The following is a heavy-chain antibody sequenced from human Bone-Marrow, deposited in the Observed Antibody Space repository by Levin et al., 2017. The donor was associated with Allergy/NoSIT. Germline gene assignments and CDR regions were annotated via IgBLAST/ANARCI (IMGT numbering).Heavy chain of an antibody. J-gene: IGHJ4*02. D-gene: IGHD5-24*01. CDR3: ARHNNYGFDY. Sequence: RWGSLRLSCEASGYSFPNYWIGWVRLMPGKGLEWVAIIFPGGSDTRYNPSFQGQVTISADKSISTAYLQWSSLRASDTAMYYCARHNNYGFDYWGQGTLVTVSS. V-gene: IGHV5-51*01. CDR1: GYSFPNYW. CDR2: IFPGGSDT.